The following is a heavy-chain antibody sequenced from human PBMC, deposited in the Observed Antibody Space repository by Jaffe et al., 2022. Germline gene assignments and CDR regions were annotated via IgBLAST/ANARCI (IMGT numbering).Heavy chain of an antibody. J-gene: IGHJ3*02. Sequence: QVQLVQSGAEVKKPGASVKVSCKASGYTFTGYYMHWVRQAPGQGLEWMGWINPNSGGTNYAQKFQGRVTMTRDTSISTAYMELSRLRSDDTAVYYCARDAPLLLNVAMDDVDAFDIWGQGTMVTVSS. CDR2: INPNSGGT. CDR1: GYTFTGYY. D-gene: IGHD5-18*01. CDR3: ARDAPLLLNVAMDDVDAFDI. V-gene: IGHV1-2*02.